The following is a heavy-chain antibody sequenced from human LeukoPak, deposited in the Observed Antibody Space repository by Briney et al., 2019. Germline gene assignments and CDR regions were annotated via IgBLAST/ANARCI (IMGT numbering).Heavy chain of an antibody. J-gene: IGHJ3*02. CDR1: GGSISSSSYY. D-gene: IGHD3-22*01. CDR3: ARYGLTLLPDDAFDI. Sequence: PSETLSLTCTVSGGSISSSSYYWGWIHQPPGKGLEWIGSIYYSGSTYYNPSLKSRVTISVDTSKNQFPLKLSSATAADTAVYYCARYGLTLLPDDAFDIWGQGTMVTVSS. CDR2: IYYSGST. V-gene: IGHV4-39*06.